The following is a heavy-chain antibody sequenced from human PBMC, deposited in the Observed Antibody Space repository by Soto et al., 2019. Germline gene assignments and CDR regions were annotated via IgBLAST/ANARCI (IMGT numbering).Heavy chain of an antibody. CDR2: LSSSSSNI. Sequence: EVQLVESGGGLVQPGGSLRLSCAASGFTFSSYSMNWVRQAPGKGLEWVSYLSSSSSNIYYADSVKGRFTISRDNAKNSLYLQINSLRDADTAVYYCARDLYDEVGATCDYWGQGTLVTVSS. D-gene: IGHD1-26*01. V-gene: IGHV3-48*02. CDR3: ARDLYDEVGATCDY. J-gene: IGHJ4*02. CDR1: GFTFSSYS.